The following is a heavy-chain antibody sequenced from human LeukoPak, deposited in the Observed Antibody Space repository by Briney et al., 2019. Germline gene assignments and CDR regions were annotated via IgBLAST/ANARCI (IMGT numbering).Heavy chain of an antibody. Sequence: ASVKVSCKDSGYTFTGYYMHWVRQAPGQGGEWMGRINPNSGGTNYAQKFQRRVTMTRDTSISTAYMELSRLRSDDTAVYYCARVSCTNGVCHYRDFDYWGQGTLVTVSS. CDR3: ARVSCTNGVCHYRDFDY. CDR1: GYTFTGYY. V-gene: IGHV1-2*06. J-gene: IGHJ4*02. D-gene: IGHD2-8*01. CDR2: INPNSGGT.